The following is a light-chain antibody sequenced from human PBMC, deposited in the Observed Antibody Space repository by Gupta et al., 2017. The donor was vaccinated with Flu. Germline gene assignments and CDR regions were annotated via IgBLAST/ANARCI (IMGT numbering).Light chain of an antibody. J-gene: IGKJ2*01. V-gene: IGKV3-20*01. CDR3: QQEGRSPVA. Sequence: GTLILSPGERATWSCRARQSVKSASLAWYHHTPGQAPRVHIYGASIRATGLPQRLSGSGTGTHFTLTVSTLAPEDFIVYYSQQEGRSPVAFGQGTKLEIK. CDR2: GAS. CDR1: QSVKSAS.